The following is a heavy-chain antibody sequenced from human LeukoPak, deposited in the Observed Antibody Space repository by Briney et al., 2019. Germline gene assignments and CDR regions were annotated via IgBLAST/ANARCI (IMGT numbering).Heavy chain of an antibody. CDR3: AKCSGGNCYHSDDH. V-gene: IGHV3-21*01. D-gene: IGHD2-15*01. CDR2: ISSGSRYI. J-gene: IGHJ5*02. CDR1: GFTFSAYS. Sequence: NPGGSLRLSCAASGFTFSAYSMNWVRQAPGKGLEWVSSISSGSRYIYYADSVKGRFTISRDNAKDSLYLQMNSLRAEDTAVYCCAKCSGGNCYHSDDHWGQGTLVTVSP.